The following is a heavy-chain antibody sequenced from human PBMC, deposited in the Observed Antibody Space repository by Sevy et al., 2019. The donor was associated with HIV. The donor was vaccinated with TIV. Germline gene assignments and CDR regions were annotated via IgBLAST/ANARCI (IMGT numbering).Heavy chain of an antibody. CDR2: ITSGGAT. CDR3: AGGDTPMITDLDY. J-gene: IGHJ4*02. Sequence: GGSLRLSCAASGLSFTSNGMSWVRQAPGKGLEWVAGITSGGATYYADSVKGRFTVSRDNSKNTLYLQWNNLRADDTAVFYCAGGDTPMITDLDYWGQGTLVTVSS. CDR1: GLSFTSNG. D-gene: IGHD3-16*01. V-gene: IGHV3-23*01.